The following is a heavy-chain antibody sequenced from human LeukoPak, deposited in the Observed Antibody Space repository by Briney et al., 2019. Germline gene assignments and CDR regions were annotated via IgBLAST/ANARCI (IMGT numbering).Heavy chain of an antibody. CDR1: GFSVSNHY. CDR3: ARDGAGIESWVELDP. CDR2: IWADGTT. D-gene: IGHD5-24*01. J-gene: IGHJ5*02. Sequence: GGSPRLSCAASGFSVSNHYMAWVRQAPGRRLEWVSFIWADGTTFYTDSVRGRFTVSRDQFKNTLYLQMSSLRPDDTALYYCARDGAGIESWVELDPWGQGTQVTVSA. V-gene: IGHV3-66*02.